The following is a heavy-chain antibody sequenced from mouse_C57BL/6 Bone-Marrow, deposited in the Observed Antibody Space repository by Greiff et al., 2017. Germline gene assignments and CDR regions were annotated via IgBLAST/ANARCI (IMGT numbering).Heavy chain of an antibody. Sequence: EVKLVESGGGLVKPGGSLKLSCAASGFTFSSYAMSWVRQTPEKRLEWVATISDGGSYTYYPDNVKGRFTISRDNAKNNLYLQMSHLKSEDTAMYYCARGGGFTTVVATYWYFDVWGTGTTVTVSS. J-gene: IGHJ1*03. V-gene: IGHV5-4*03. CDR2: ISDGGSYT. D-gene: IGHD1-1*01. CDR1: GFTFSSYA. CDR3: ARGGGFTTVVATYWYFDV.